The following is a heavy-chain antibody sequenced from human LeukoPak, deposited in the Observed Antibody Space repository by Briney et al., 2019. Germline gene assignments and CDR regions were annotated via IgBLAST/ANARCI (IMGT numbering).Heavy chain of an antibody. V-gene: IGHV1-2*02. D-gene: IGHD7-27*01. CDR2: INPNSGGT. CDR1: GYTFTGYY. CDR3: ARDMLPFNWGSRGGNDY. J-gene: IGHJ4*02. Sequence: ASVKVSCKASGYTFTGYYMHWVRQAPGQGLEWMGWINPNSGGTNYAQKFQGRVTMTRDTSISTAYMELSRLRSDDTAVYYCARDMLPFNWGSRGGNDYWGQGTLVTVSS.